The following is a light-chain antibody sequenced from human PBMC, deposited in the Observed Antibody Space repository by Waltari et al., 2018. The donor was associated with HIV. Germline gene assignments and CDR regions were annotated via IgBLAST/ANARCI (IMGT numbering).Light chain of an antibody. V-gene: IGLV1-40*01. CDR3: QSYDSSLRV. Sequence: QSVLTQPPSVSGAPGQRVTISCTGSSSNIGAGYDVHWYQQLPGTAPKLLIYDKINRPSGVPDRFSGSKSGTSASLAITGLQAEDEADYYCQSYDSSLRVFGGGTKLTVL. CDR2: DKI. CDR1: SSNIGAGYD. J-gene: IGLJ3*02.